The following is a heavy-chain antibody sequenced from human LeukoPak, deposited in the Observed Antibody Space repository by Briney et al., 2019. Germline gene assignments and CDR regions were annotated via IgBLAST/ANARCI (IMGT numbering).Heavy chain of an antibody. CDR3: AATIKRDYGDTNLDY. D-gene: IGHD4/OR15-4a*01. Sequence: SETLSLTCTVPSDSISSYYWSWIRQPPGKGLEWIGYMHNGVHTNYNPPLKSRVTISGDTSKNQLSLKLTSVTAADTAVYYCAATIKRDYGDTNLDYWGQGTLVTVSS. V-gene: IGHV4-59*01. CDR1: SDSISSYY. J-gene: IGHJ4*02. CDR2: MHNGVHT.